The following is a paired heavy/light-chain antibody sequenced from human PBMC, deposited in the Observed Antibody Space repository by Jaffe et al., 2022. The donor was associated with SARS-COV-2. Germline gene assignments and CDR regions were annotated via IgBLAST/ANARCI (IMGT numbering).Light chain of an antibody. CDR1: QSISSW. CDR2: KAS. Sequence: DIQMTQSPSALSASIGDTVSLTCRASQSISSWVAWYQQKPGKAPKLLIYKASSLHSGVPSRFSGSGSGTVFTLTITSLQPDDFATYYCQHYNSNSQTFGQGTKVEI. J-gene: IGKJ1*01. CDR3: QHYNSNSQT. V-gene: IGKV1-5*03.
Heavy chain of an antibody. D-gene: IGHD6-6*01. CDR1: GYTLTDLP. V-gene: IGHV1-24*01. Sequence: QVQLEQSGAELKKPGASVKVSCKVSGYTLTDLPMHWVRLAPGKGLEWMGGFDPEDGEKTYAQMFQGRLTMTEDTSTDTAYMELSSLRSEDSAVYYCATAKTVYSSYWDFHAMDVWGEGTTVTVSS. CDR3: ATAKTVYSSYWDFHAMDV. CDR2: FDPEDGEK. J-gene: IGHJ6*04.